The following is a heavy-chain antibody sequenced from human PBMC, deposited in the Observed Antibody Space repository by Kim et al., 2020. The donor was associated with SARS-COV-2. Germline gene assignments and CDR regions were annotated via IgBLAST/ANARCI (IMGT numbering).Heavy chain of an antibody. Sequence: SETLSLTCTVSGGSMSSSSDYWGYYWGWIRQPPGKGLEWIGSMYYSGSTYYNPSLKSRVTISIDTSKNQFSLKLSSVTAADTAVYYCSREVRYYEFWSEQTNRYCMDVWGQGTTVTVSS. J-gene: IGHJ6*02. CDR1: GGSMSSSSDYWGYY. D-gene: IGHD3-3*01. CDR2: MYYSGST. V-gene: IGHV4-39*01. CDR3: SREVRYYEFWSEQTNRYCMDV.